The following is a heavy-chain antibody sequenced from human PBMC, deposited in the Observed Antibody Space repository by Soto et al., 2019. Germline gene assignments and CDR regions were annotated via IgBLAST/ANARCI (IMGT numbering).Heavy chain of an antibody. Sequence: PVGSLRLSCAASGFTFSSYAMHWVRQAPGKGLEWVAVISYDGSNKYYADSVKGRFTISRDNSKNTLYLQMNSLRAEDTAVYYCARPSIGGSGISNWFDPCGRRTPVTVSS. CDR1: GFTFSSYA. CDR2: ISYDGSNK. J-gene: IGHJ5*02. D-gene: IGHD3-10*01. V-gene: IGHV3-30-3*01. CDR3: ARPSIGGSGISNWFDP.